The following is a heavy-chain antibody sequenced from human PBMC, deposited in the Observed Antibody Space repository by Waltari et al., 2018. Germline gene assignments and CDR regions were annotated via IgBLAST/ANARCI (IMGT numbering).Heavy chain of an antibody. D-gene: IGHD3-10*01. V-gene: IGHV3-21*03. CDR1: GFTFSSYS. CDR2: ISSSSSYI. Sequence: EVQLVESGGGLVKPGGSLRLSCAASGFTFSSYSMNWVRQAPGKWLEWVSSISSSSSYIYYADSVKGRFTISRDNAKNSLYLQMNSLRAEDTAVYYCARGKEVLGYMDVWGKGTTVTVSS. J-gene: IGHJ6*03. CDR3: ARGKEVLGYMDV.